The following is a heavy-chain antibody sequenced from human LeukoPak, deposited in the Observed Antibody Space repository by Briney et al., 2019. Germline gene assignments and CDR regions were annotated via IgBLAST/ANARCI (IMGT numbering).Heavy chain of an antibody. CDR1: GFTFSSYS. CDR3: AREGICSSTSCYQSHYYYYMDV. CDR2: ISSSSSTI. J-gene: IGHJ6*03. V-gene: IGHV3-48*01. Sequence: SGGYLRLSCAASGFTFSSYSMNWVRQAPGKGLEWVSYISSSSSTIYYADSVKGRFTISRDNAKNSPYLQMNSLRAEDTAVYYCAREGICSSTSCYQSHYYYYMDVWGKGTTVTVSS. D-gene: IGHD2-2*01.